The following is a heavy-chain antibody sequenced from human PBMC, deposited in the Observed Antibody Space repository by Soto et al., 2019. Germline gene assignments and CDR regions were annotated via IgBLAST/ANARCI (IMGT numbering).Heavy chain of an antibody. CDR2: IYYNERYKYKIPP. CDR3: ARDRGYSYGRGAIDH. Sequence: QVRLQESGPGLVKASETLSLTCTVSGDSMSSYYWSWIRQPPGKGLEWIGHIYYNERYKYKIPPKNNPSLRSRVTMSIDTYKNQLFLKLTSVTAADTAVYYCARDRGYSYGRGAIDHWGQGTLVIVSS. D-gene: IGHD5-18*01. J-gene: IGHJ4*02. V-gene: IGHV4-59*01. CDR1: GDSMSSYY.